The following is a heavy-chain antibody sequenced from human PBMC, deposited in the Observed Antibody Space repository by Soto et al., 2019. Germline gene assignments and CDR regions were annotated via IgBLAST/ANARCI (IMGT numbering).Heavy chain of an antibody. J-gene: IGHJ4*02. D-gene: IGHD1-26*01. CDR1: GFTFTSYG. CDR3: AKAVTYYSTRRYLDDY. Sequence: EVQLLESGGGLVQPGGSLRLSCAASGFTFTSYGMSWVRQAPGKGLEWVSAISAGGGSTYYAESVKGRFTISRDNSKNALYLQMNSLRAEAKALYDCAKAVTYYSTRRYLDDYWGQGGLVTVSS. V-gene: IGHV3-23*01. CDR2: ISAGGGST.